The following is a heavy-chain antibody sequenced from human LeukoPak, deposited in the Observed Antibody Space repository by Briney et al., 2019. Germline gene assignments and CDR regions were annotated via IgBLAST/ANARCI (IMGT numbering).Heavy chain of an antibody. CDR3: ATHVSPTIVATTSGWFDP. J-gene: IGHJ5*02. Sequence: GASLQISCKGSGSIFTSYWISWVRQLPGKGLEWMGRIDPSDAYTNYSPSFQGHVTISADKSISTAYLQWSSLKASDTAMYYCATHVSPTIVATTSGWFDPWGQGTLVTVSS. D-gene: IGHD5-12*01. CDR2: IDPSDAYT. CDR1: GSIFTSYW. V-gene: IGHV5-10-1*01.